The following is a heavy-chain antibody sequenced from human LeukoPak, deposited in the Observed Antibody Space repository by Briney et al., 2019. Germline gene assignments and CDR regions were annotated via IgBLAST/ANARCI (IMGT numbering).Heavy chain of an antibody. Sequence: GESLKISCKASGYTFISYRIGWVRQMPGKGLERMGAIYPDDSDTRYSPPFQGQVTISVDKSISSAHLQWRSLKASDTGIYYCARVDYSDRGIDYWGRGTPVTVSS. CDR2: IYPDDSDT. D-gene: IGHD4-17*01. V-gene: IGHV5-51*01. J-gene: IGHJ4*02. CDR3: ARVDYSDRGIDY. CDR1: GYTFISYR.